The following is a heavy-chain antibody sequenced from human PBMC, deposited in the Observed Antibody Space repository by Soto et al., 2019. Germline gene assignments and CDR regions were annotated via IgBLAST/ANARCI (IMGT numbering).Heavy chain of an antibody. CDR2: ILHSGDII. Sequence: VQLVESGGGLVQPGGSLRLSCAGSGFTLSDHYIDWVRQAPGKGLEWLSFILHSGDIIYYADSVKGRFTISRDNAKNLLYLHMNTLRVEDTAIYYCATRLSVSYGPLFDQWGQGTLVTVSS. CDR1: GFTLSDHY. D-gene: IGHD3-16*01. CDR3: ATRLSVSYGPLFDQ. V-gene: IGHV3-11*04. J-gene: IGHJ4*02.